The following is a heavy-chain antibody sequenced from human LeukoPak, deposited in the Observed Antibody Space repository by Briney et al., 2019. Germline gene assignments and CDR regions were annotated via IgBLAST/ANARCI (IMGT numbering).Heavy chain of an antibody. J-gene: IGHJ6*03. V-gene: IGHV1-69*05. CDR2: IIPIFGTA. D-gene: IGHD1-14*01. CDR1: GGTFSSYA. CDR3: ARSNQRPPYYYYMDV. Sequence: SVKVSCKASGGTFSSYAISWVRQAPGQRLEWMGRIIPIFGTANYAQKFQGRVTITTDESTSTAYMELSSLRSEDTAVYYCARSNQRPPYYYYMDVWGKGTTVTVSS.